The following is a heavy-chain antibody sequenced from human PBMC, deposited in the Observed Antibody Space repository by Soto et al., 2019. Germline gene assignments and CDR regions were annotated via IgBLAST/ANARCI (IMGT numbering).Heavy chain of an antibody. J-gene: IGHJ6*02. CDR3: TTTADGSEYYYGMDV. D-gene: IGHD2-2*01. Sequence: GGSLRLSCAASGFTFSNAWMSWVRQAPGKGLEWVGRIKSKTDGGTTGYAAPVKGRFTISREDSKNTLNLQMNSLKTEETAVYDCTTTADGSEYYYGMDVWGQGTTVTVSS. CDR2: IKSKTDGGTT. V-gene: IGHV3-15*01. CDR1: GFTFSNAW.